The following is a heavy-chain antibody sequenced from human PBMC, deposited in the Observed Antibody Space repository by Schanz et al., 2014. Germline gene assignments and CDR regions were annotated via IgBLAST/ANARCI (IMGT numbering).Heavy chain of an antibody. CDR3: VRVPSRDVSFDL. CDR2: IRPDNGHT. J-gene: IGHJ2*01. D-gene: IGHD3-16*01. V-gene: IGHV1-18*04. CDR1: GYTFVSYS. Sequence: QVQLVQSGAEVKKPGASVKVSCKASGYTFVSYSMHWVRQAPGQGLEWLGWIRPDNGHTTYSQKVRDRVIFTTDTSANTAYMELRSLRSDDTAHYYCVRVPSRDVSFDLWGRGTLVTVS.